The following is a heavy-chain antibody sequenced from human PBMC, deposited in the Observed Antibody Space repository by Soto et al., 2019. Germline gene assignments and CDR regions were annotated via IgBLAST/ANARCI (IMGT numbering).Heavy chain of an antibody. J-gene: IGHJ4*02. CDR3: ARQLDDRGSGDYYFDY. CDR1: GGSISSSSYY. Sequence: QLQLQESGPGLVKPSETLSLTCTVSGGSISSSSYYWGWIRQPPGKGLEWIGSIYYSGSTYYNPSLKSRVTISVDTSKNQFSLKLSSVTAADTAVYYCARQLDDRGSGDYYFDYWGQGTLVTVSS. D-gene: IGHD3-22*01. CDR2: IYYSGST. V-gene: IGHV4-39*01.